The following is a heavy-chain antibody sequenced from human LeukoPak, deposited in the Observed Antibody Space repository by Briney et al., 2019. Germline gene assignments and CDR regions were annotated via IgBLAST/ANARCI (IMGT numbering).Heavy chain of an antibody. J-gene: IGHJ4*02. D-gene: IGHD1-14*01. V-gene: IGHV4-39*07. Sequence: KSSETLSLTCTVSGGSISSSSYFWGWIRQPPGKGLEWIGSIYYSGSTYYNPSLKSRVTISVDTSKNQFSLKLSSVTAADTAVYYCARNFGPYIDSWGQGTLVTVSS. CDR1: GGSISSSSYF. CDR2: IYYSGST. CDR3: ARNFGPYIDS.